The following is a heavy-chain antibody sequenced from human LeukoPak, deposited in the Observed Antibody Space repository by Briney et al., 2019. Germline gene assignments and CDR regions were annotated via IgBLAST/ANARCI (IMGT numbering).Heavy chain of an antibody. CDR1: GYTFTSYY. Sequence: ASVKVSCKASGYTFTSYYMHWVRQAPGQGLEWMGNIDTDTGNPKYAPGFTGHFVFSLDTSVSTAYLQINSLRAEDTAVCYCARGTPTPGVDYWGQGTQVTVSS. CDR2: IDTDTGNP. D-gene: IGHD1-1*01. V-gene: IGHV7-4-1*02. CDR3: ARGTPTPGVDY. J-gene: IGHJ4*02.